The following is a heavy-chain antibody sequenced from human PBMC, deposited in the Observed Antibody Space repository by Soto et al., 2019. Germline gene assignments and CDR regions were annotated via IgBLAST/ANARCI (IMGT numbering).Heavy chain of an antibody. Sequence: PSETLSLTCAVSGDSISSGGYYWSWIRQHPGKGLEWIGYIYYSGSTYYNPSLKSRVTISVDTSKNQFSLKLSSVTAADTAVYYCARDLRDDYIWGSYRSSDAFDIWGQATMVTVSS. CDR2: IYYSGST. V-gene: IGHV4-31*11. CDR1: GDSISSGGYY. J-gene: IGHJ3*02. D-gene: IGHD3-16*02. CDR3: ARDLRDDYIWGSYRSSDAFDI.